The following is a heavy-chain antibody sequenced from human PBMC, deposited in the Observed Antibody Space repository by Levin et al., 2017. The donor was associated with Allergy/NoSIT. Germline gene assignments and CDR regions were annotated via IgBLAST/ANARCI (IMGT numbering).Heavy chain of an antibody. D-gene: IGHD1-26*01. CDR1: GFSFKNYE. CDR3: ARSPGSDTFND. V-gene: IGHV3-48*03. Sequence: GESLKISCAASGFSFKNYEMDWVRQAPGKGLEWVAYISGPGDTIYYAESVKGRFTISRDNAENSLYLQMSSLRVEDTGVYYCARSPGSDTFNDWGQGTMVTVSS. J-gene: IGHJ3*01. CDR2: ISGPGDTI.